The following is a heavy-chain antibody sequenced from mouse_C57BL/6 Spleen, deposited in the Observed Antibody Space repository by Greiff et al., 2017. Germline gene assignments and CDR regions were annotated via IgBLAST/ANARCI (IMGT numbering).Heavy chain of an antibody. V-gene: IGHV5-17*01. J-gene: IGHJ4*01. CDR3: ARSFLTGYAMDY. CDR2: ISSGSSTI. CDR1: GFPFSDYG. Sequence: EVNVVESGGGLVKPGGSLKLSCAASGFPFSDYGMHWVRQAPEKGLEWVAYISSGSSTIYYADTVKGRITISRDNAKNTLFLQMTSLRSEDTAMDYCARSFLTGYAMDYWGQGTSVTVSS. D-gene: IGHD1-2*01.